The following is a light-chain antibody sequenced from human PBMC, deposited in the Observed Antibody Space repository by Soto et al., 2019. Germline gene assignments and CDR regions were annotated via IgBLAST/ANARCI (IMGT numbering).Light chain of an antibody. Sequence: ENVLTQSPGTLSLSPGERATLSCRASESVSSIYVAWYQQKPGQAPTLLIYGAPTRATGIPDRFSGSGSGTDFTLTIDRLEPEDFAVYYCQQSLTPKTFGQGTKVDIK. J-gene: IGKJ1*01. V-gene: IGKV3-20*01. CDR1: ESVSSIY. CDR2: GAP. CDR3: QQSLTPKT.